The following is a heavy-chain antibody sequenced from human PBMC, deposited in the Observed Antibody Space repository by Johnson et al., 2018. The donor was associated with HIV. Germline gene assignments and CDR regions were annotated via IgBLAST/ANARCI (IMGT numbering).Heavy chain of an antibody. CDR1: GFTFSDYY. V-gene: IGHV3-11*04. CDR3: ARRTVTALFDI. CDR2: ISSSGDIL. J-gene: IGHJ3*02. D-gene: IGHD4-17*01. Sequence: QVQLVESGGGLVKPGGSLRLSCAASGFTFSDYYMTWIRQAPGKGLEWLSFISSSGDILRSADYVKGRFTISRDNAKNSLILQMNSLRDEDTAVYYCARRTVTALFDIWGQGTLVTVSS.